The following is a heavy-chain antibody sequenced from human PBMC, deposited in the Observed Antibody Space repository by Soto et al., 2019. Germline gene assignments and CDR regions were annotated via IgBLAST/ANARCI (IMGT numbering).Heavy chain of an antibody. J-gene: IGHJ4*02. CDR2: ISDSDNAT. CDR1: GFTFSSYA. V-gene: IGHV3-23*01. CDR3: AKGVSSSAWSASDN. D-gene: IGHD6-19*01. Sequence: EVQLLESGGGLVQPGGSLRLSCAASGFTFSSYAMTWVGQAPGKGLEWVSVISDSDNATYYADSVKGRFTISRDNSKNTLYLQFNSLRAEDTAVYYCAKGVSSSAWSASDNWGQGTLVTVSS.